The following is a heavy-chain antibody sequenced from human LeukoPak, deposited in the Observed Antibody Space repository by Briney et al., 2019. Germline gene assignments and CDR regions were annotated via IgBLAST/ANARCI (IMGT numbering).Heavy chain of an antibody. D-gene: IGHD6-13*01. Sequence: PSETLSLTCTVSGGSISSYYWSWIRQPAAKGLEWIGRIYSSGTTTYNPSFKSRVTMSLDTSNNQLSLELTSVTAADTAVYYCARVSPIPAAGSSYYFAMDVWGQGTTVTVSS. CDR3: ARVSPIPAAGSSYYFAMDV. CDR1: GGSISSYY. CDR2: IYSSGTT. J-gene: IGHJ6*02. V-gene: IGHV4-4*07.